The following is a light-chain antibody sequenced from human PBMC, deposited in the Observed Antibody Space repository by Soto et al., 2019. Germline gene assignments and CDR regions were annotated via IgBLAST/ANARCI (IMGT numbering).Light chain of an antibody. J-gene: IGLJ2*01. V-gene: IGLV4-69*01. CDR3: QTWGSGTVV. CDR1: SGHSNYA. Sequence: QPVLTQSPSASASLGASVKFTCTLSSGHSNYAIAWHQQQPEKGPRYLMKVNSDGSHRKGDGIPDRFSGSSSGAERYLTMSSVQSEDEADYYCQTWGSGTVVFGGGTKLTVL. CDR2: VNSDGSH.